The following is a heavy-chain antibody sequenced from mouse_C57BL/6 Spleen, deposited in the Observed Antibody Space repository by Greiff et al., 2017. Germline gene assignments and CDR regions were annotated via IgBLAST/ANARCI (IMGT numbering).Heavy chain of an antibody. J-gene: IGHJ1*03. CDR2: ISGGGGNT. CDR3: ASLYYYGSSYWYFDV. D-gene: IGHD1-1*01. V-gene: IGHV5-9*01. Sequence: EVKLMESGGGLVKPGGSLKLSCAASGFTFSSYTMSWVRQTPEKRLEWVATISGGGGNTYYPDSVKGRFTISRDNAKNTLYLQMSSLRSEDTALYYCASLYYYGSSYWYFDVWGTGTTVTVSS. CDR1: GFTFSSYT.